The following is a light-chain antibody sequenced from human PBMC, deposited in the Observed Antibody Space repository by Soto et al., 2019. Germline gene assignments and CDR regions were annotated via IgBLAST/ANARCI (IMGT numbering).Light chain of an antibody. Sequence: DIQMTQSPSTLSASVGDRVTITCPASQSISSWLAWYQQKPGKAPKLLIYDASSLESGVPSRFSGSGSGTEFTLIISSLQPDDFATDFCQQYNSYSPRTFGQGTKVEIK. J-gene: IGKJ1*01. CDR1: QSISSW. V-gene: IGKV1-5*01. CDR3: QQYNSYSPRT. CDR2: DAS.